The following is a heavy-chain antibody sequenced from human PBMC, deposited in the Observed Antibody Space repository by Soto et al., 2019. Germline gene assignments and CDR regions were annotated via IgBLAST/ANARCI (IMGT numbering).Heavy chain of an antibody. D-gene: IGHD2-21*02. CDR3: AGAPAGDYYYYYKFDV. CDR1: GDIFTRNS. V-gene: IGHV1-69*06. J-gene: IGHJ6*02. Sequence: SVKVSCKASGDIFTRNSFSWVRQAPGQGLEWMGGVIPLFGTANYGQKFQGRVTITADKSTSTAFMDIRGLRSDDTAVYYCAGAPAGDYYYYYKFDVWGQGTAVTVSS. CDR2: VIPLFGTA.